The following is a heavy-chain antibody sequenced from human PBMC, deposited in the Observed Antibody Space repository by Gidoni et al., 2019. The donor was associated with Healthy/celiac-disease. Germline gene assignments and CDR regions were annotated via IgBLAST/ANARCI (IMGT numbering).Heavy chain of an antibody. J-gene: IGHJ4*02. Sequence: EVQLLESGVGLVQPGGSLRLSCAASGFTFSSYAMRWVRQAPGQGLEWVSAISGSGGSTYYADSVKGRFTISRDNSKNTLYLQMNSLRAEDTAVYYCAKGVVGEDPFDYWGQGTLVTVSS. CDR1: GFTFSSYA. CDR3: AKGVVGEDPFDY. D-gene: IGHD3-10*01. V-gene: IGHV3-23*01. CDR2: ISGSGGST.